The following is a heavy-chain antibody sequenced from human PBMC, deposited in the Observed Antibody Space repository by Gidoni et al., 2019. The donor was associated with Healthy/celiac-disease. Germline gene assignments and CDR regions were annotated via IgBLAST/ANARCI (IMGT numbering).Heavy chain of an antibody. CDR3: ARGAVKQQLAYYFDY. CDR2: SNHSGST. J-gene: IGHJ4*02. Sequence: QVQLQQWGAGLLKPSETLSLTCAVYGGSFSGYYWSWIRQPPGKGLEWIGESNHSGSTNYNPSLKSRVTISVDTSKNQFSLKLSSVTAADTAVYYCARGAVKQQLAYYFDYWGQGTLVTVSS. V-gene: IGHV4-34*01. CDR1: GGSFSGYY. D-gene: IGHD6-13*01.